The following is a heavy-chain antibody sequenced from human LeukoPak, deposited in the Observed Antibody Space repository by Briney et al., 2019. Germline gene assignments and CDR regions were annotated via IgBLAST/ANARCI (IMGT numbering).Heavy chain of an antibody. V-gene: IGHV3-33*01. CDR3: ARFQTRWLYYFHY. J-gene: IGHJ4*02. CDR1: GFTFSSYG. Sequence: PGRSLRLSCAASGFTFSSYGVHWVRQAPGKGLEWVAVIWYDGSNKYYADSVKGRFTISRDNSKNTLYLQMNSLRAEDTAVYYCARFQTRWLYYFHYWGQGTLVTVSS. CDR2: IWYDGSNK. D-gene: IGHD3-22*01.